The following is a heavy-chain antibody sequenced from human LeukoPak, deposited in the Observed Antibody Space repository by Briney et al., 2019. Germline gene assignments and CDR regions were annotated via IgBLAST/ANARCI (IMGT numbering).Heavy chain of an antibody. CDR1: GFPFSSYG. V-gene: IGHV3-30*02. J-gene: IGHJ4*02. CDR2: IRNDGRDK. D-gene: IGHD3-3*01. Sequence: GGSLRLSCAASGFPFSSYGMHWVRQAPGKGLEWVGFIRNDGRDKYYADSVKGRFTISRDNSKNTLYLQMSSLRAEDTAVYYCAKDSLLFGVFDYWGQGTLVTVSS. CDR3: AKDSLLFGVFDY.